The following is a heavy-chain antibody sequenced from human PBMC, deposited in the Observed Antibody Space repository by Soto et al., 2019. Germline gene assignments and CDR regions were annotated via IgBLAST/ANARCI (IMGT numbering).Heavy chain of an antibody. CDR1: GFTFSSYS. CDR3: ARDGLGGQQLVRDYYYGMDV. Sequence: GGSLRLSCAASGFTFSSYSMNWVRQAPGKGLEWVSSISSSSSYIYYADSVKGRFTISRDNAKNSLYLQMNSLRAEDTAVYYWARDGLGGQQLVRDYYYGMDVWGQGTTVTVSS. J-gene: IGHJ6*02. V-gene: IGHV3-21*01. D-gene: IGHD6-13*01. CDR2: ISSSSSYI.